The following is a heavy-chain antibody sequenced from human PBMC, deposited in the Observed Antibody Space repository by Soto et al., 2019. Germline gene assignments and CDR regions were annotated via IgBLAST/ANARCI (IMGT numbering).Heavy chain of an antibody. CDR3: ARGPEVLITGNGLDV. Sequence: SQTLSLTCAISGDTVSTNSATWNWIRQSPSRGLEWLGRTYYRSKWYNDYGRSLQSRMTINTDTSKNQFSLQLNSVTPEDTAVYFCARGPEVLITGNGLDVWGQGTTVTVSS. V-gene: IGHV6-1*01. CDR2: TYYRSKWYN. D-gene: IGHD3-16*01. CDR1: GDTVSTNSAT. J-gene: IGHJ6*02.